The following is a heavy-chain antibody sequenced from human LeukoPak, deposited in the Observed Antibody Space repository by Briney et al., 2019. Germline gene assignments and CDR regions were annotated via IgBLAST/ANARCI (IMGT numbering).Heavy chain of an antibody. CDR2: IWYDGSNK. Sequence: GGSLRLSCAASGFTFSSYGMHWVRQAPGKGLEWVAVIWYDGSNKYYADSVKGRFTISRDNSKNTLYLQMNSLRAEDTAVYYCAKDHSRRHNYYDSSGSDYWGQGTLVTVSS. D-gene: IGHD3-22*01. CDR3: AKDHSRRHNYYDSSGSDY. CDR1: GFTFSSYG. J-gene: IGHJ4*02. V-gene: IGHV3-33*06.